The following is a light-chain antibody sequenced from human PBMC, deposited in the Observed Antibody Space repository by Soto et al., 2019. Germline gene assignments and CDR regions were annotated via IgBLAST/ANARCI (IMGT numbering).Light chain of an antibody. J-gene: IGKJ1*01. Sequence: DIQMTQSPSTQSASVGDRVTNTCRASQSISSWLAWYQQKPGTAPKLLIYKASTLQSGVPSRFSGSGSGTEFTLTISSLQPDDFATYYCQQYSDNWTFGQGTKVDIK. V-gene: IGKV1-5*03. CDR2: KAS. CDR1: QSISSW. CDR3: QQYSDNWT.